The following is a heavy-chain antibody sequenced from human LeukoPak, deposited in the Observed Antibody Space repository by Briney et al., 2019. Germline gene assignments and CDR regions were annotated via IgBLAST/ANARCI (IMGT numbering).Heavy chain of an antibody. Sequence: SVNVSCKASGYTFTSYDINWVRQATAQGLEGMGWMNPNSGNTGYAHNSQGRVTMTRNTSISTAYMELSSLRSEDTAVYYCARGDIVVVPAASDAFGIWGQGTMVTVSS. D-gene: IGHD2-2*01. CDR2: MNPNSGNT. CDR3: ARGDIVVVPAASDAFGI. CDR1: GYTFTSYD. V-gene: IGHV1-8*01. J-gene: IGHJ3*02.